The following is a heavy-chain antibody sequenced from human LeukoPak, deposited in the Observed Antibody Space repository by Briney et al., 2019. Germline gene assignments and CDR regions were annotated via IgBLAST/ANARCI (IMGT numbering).Heavy chain of an antibody. CDR1: GGSFSGYY. CDR3: ARHVRDTMVRGVILPYYFDY. V-gene: IGHV4-34*01. Sequence: SETLSLTCAVYGGSFSGYYWSWIRQPPGKGLEWIGEINHSGSTNYNPSLKSRVTISVDTSKNQFSLKLSSVTAADTAVYYCARHVRDTMVRGVILPYYFDYWGQGTLVTVSS. D-gene: IGHD3-10*01. J-gene: IGHJ4*02. CDR2: INHSGST.